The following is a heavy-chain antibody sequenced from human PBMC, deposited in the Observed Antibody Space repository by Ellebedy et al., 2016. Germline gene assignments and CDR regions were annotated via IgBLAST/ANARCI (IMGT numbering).Heavy chain of an antibody. CDR1: GFTFSSYA. CDR3: ARGLYSSSEYGY. V-gene: IGHV3-30*04. CDR2: ISYDGSNK. J-gene: IGHJ4*02. D-gene: IGHD6-13*01. Sequence: GESLKISCAASGFTFSSYAMHWVRQAPGKGLEWVAVISYDGSNKYYADSVKGRFTISRDNSKNTLYLQMNSLRAEDTAVYYCARGLYSSSEYGYWGQGTLVTVSS.